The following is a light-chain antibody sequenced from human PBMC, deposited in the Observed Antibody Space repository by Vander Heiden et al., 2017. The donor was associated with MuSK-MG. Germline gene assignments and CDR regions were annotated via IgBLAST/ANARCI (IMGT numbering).Light chain of an antibody. Sequence: QLVLTQSPSASASLGAPFKLTCTLSSGHSSYAIACHQQQPEMGHRYLKKLNSDGSHSKGDGIPARFSGSSSGAERYLTISSLQSEDEADDYCQTWGTGIQVFGGGTKLTVL. J-gene: IGLJ3*02. V-gene: IGLV4-69*01. CDR1: SGHSSYA. CDR3: QTWGTGIQV. CDR2: LNSDGSH.